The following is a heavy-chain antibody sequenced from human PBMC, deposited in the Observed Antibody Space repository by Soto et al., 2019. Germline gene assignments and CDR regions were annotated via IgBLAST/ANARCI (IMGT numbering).Heavy chain of an antibody. CDR2: ISYDGSNK. V-gene: IGHV3-30*18. J-gene: IGHJ4*02. CDR1: GFTFSSYG. Sequence: QVQLVESGGGVVQPGRSLRLSCAASGFTFSSYGMHWVRQASGKGLEWVAVISYDGSNKYYADSVKGRVTISRDNSKNTMYLQMNSLRADDTAVYYCAKDPDRDGATYYFDYWGQGDLVTVSS. D-gene: IGHD1-26*01. CDR3: AKDPDRDGATYYFDY.